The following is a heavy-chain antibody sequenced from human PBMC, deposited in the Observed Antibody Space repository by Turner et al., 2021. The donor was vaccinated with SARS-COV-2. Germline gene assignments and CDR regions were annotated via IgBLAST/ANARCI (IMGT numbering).Heavy chain of an antibody. CDR1: GFTFSNYA. Sequence: QVQLVESGGGVVQHRRSLRLSCAASGFTFSNYAMHWVRQAPGKGLEWVAVISYDGSNKYYADSVKGRFTISRDNSKNTLYLQMNSLRAEDTAVYYCARDGYSSSSIGYNWFDPWGQGTLVTVSS. CDR3: ARDGYSSSSIGYNWFDP. D-gene: IGHD6-6*01. J-gene: IGHJ5*02. CDR2: ISYDGSNK. V-gene: IGHV3-30-3*01.